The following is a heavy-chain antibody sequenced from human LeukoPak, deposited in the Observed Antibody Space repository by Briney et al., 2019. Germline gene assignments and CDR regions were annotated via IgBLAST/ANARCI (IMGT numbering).Heavy chain of an antibody. J-gene: IGHJ4*02. CDR3: VRGTGY. Sequence: GGSLRLSCSVSGFTFSTYVMHWVRQAPGKGLEYVSAISSNGDNTYYADSAKGRFTISRDNSKNTLYLQMSSLRADDPAVYYCVRGTGYWGQGTLVTASS. V-gene: IGHV3-64D*06. CDR1: GFTFSTYV. CDR2: ISSNGDNT.